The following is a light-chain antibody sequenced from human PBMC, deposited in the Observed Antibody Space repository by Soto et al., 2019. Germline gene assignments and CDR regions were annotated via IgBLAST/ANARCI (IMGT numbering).Light chain of an antibody. CDR2: AAS. Sequence: DIQMTQSPSSLSASVGDRVTITCRAGQSISTYLNWYQQKPGKAPKLLIYAASSLQSGVPSRFSGSGSGTDLTLTISSLQPEDSATYYCQQSYSIPLTFGGGTKLEI. J-gene: IGKJ4*01. CDR3: QQSYSIPLT. CDR1: QSISTY. V-gene: IGKV1-39*01.